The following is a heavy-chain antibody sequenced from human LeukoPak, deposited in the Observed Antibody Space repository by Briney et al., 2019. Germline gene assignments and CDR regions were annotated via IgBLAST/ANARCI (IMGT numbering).Heavy chain of an antibody. CDR3: AREYYDFWSGYYSSWFDP. D-gene: IGHD3-3*01. Sequence: GSLRLSCAASGFTFSSYAMSWVRQAPGKGLEWVSAISGSGGSTYYADSVKGRFTISRDNAKNSLYLQMNSLRAEDTAVYYCAREYYDFWSGYYSSWFDPWGQGTLVTVSS. CDR1: GFTFSSYA. V-gene: IGHV3-23*01. CDR2: ISGSGGST. J-gene: IGHJ5*02.